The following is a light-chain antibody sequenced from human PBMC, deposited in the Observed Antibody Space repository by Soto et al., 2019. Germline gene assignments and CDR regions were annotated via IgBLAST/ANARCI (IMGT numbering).Light chain of an antibody. CDR1: QSVPSDY. CDR2: GAS. CDR3: QHSGDFRWT. Sequence: EIVLTQSPGTLSLSTGQRATLSCRASQSVPSDYLAWYQVKPGQAPRRLIYGASSRATGIPDRFSGRGFGTDFTLTISRLEPEDFAVYYCQHSGDFRWTFGLGTKVDIK. J-gene: IGKJ1*01. V-gene: IGKV3-20*01.